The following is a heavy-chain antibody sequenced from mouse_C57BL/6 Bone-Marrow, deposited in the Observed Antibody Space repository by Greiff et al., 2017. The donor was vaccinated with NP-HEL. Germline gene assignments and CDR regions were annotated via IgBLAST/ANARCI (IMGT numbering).Heavy chain of an antibody. Sequence: VKLMESGAELVRPGASVKLSCKASGYTFTDYYINWVKQRPGQGLEWIARIYPGSGNTYYNEKFKGKATLTAEKSSSTAYMQLSSLTSEDSAVYFCARDRSSPFAYWGQGTLVTVSA. J-gene: IGHJ3*01. D-gene: IGHD1-1*01. CDR2: IYPGSGNT. CDR1: GYTFTDYY. V-gene: IGHV1-76*01. CDR3: ARDRSSPFAY.